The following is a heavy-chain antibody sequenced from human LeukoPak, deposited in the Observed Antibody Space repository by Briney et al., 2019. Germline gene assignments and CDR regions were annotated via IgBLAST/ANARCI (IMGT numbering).Heavy chain of an antibody. CDR3: AVIAARRGDY. J-gene: IGHJ4*02. CDR2: IYYSGSA. Sequence: PSETLSLTCTVSGGSISSSSYYWGWIRQPPGKGLEWIGSIYYSGSAYYNPSLKSRVTICVDTSKNQYSLKLSSVTAAGTAVYYCAVIAARRGDYWGQGTLVTVSS. D-gene: IGHD6-6*01. CDR1: GGSISSSSYY. V-gene: IGHV4-39*01.